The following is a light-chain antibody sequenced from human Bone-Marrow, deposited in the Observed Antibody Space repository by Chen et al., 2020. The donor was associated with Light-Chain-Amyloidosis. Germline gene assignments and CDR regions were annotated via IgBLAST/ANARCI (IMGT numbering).Light chain of an antibody. Sequence: QSALTQPASVSGSPGQSIAISCTGTSSDVDDDNHISWNQQHPDKAPKLMIYEVTNRPSWVPDRFSGSRSDNTASLTISGLQTEDEADYFCSSYTITTNLVFGSGTRLTVL. J-gene: IGLJ1*01. V-gene: IGLV2-14*01. CDR1: SSDVDDDNH. CDR3: SSYTITTNLV. CDR2: EVT.